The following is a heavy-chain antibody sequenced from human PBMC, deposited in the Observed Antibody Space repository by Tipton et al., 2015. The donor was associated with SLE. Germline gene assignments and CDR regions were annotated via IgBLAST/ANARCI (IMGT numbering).Heavy chain of an antibody. CDR3: ARQRSRFCSGGSCYGPSYFDY. Sequence: TLSLTCTVSGGSISSHYWSWIRQPPGKGLEWIGYIYYSGSTNYNPSLKSRVTISVDTSKSQFSLKLRSVTAADTAVYYCARQRSRFCSGGSCYGPSYFDYWGQGTLVTVSS. CDR2: IYYSGST. CDR1: GGSISSHY. J-gene: IGHJ4*02. D-gene: IGHD2-15*01. V-gene: IGHV4-59*11.